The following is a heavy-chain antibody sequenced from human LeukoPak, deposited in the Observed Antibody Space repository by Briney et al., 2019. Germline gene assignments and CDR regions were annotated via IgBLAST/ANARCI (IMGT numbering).Heavy chain of an antibody. J-gene: IGHJ4*02. Sequence: ASVKVSCKAPGYTFSSYGISWVRQAPGQGLEWLGYISAYNGNTNYAQKVQGRITMTTDTSTSTAYMEMRSLRSDDTAVYYCARDCSGSSCYWIHWGQGTLVTVSS. D-gene: IGHD2-15*01. CDR2: ISAYNGNT. V-gene: IGHV1-18*01. CDR3: ARDCSGSSCYWIH. CDR1: GYTFSSYG.